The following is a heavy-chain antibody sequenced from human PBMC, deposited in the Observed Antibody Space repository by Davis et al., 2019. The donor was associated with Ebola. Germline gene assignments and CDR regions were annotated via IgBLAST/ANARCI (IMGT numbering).Heavy chain of an antibody. CDR2: IYPGDSSV. CDR3: ARQASLYGPIDY. CDR1: GYSFTSYW. V-gene: IGHV5-51*01. D-gene: IGHD4/OR15-4a*01. Sequence: GESLKISCKGSGYSFTSYWIGWVRQMPGKGLESMGLIYPGDSSVRYSPSFEGQVTISVDRSITTAHLQWSSLKASDTAIYYCARQASLYGPIDYWGQGTLVTVSS. J-gene: IGHJ4*02.